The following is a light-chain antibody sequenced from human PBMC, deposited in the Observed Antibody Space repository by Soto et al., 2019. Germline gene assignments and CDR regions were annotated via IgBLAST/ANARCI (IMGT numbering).Light chain of an antibody. V-gene: IGKV3-20*01. CDR1: QSLAKSF. CDR3: QQYSTSEII. Sequence: EFVLTQSPGTLSLSPGERATLSCRASQSLAKSFIAWYQQKPGQAPRLLIYDTSSRASGIPDRFSGSGSGTDFTLTISRLETEDFAVFYCQQYSTSEIIFGQGTRLEIK. J-gene: IGKJ5*01. CDR2: DTS.